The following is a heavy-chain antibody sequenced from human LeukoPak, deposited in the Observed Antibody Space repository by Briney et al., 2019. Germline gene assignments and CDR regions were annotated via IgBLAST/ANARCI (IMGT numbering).Heavy chain of an antibody. CDR2: ISWNSGSI. CDR3: AKDWGGEAGPYDY. CDR1: GFTFDDYA. D-gene: IGHD3-16*01. J-gene: IGHJ4*02. V-gene: IGHV3-9*01. Sequence: GGSLRLSCAASGFTFDDYAMHWVRQAPGKGLEWVSGISWNSGSIGYADSVKGRFTISRDNAKNSLYLQMNSLRAEDTALYYCAKDWGGEAGPYDYWGQGTLVTVSS.